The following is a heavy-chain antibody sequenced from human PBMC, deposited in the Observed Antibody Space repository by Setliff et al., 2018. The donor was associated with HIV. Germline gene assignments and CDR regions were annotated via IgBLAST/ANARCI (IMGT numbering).Heavy chain of an antibody. CDR3: AKELAASGLGYFDS. Sequence: PGGSLRLSCAASGFTFSSYSMNWVRQAPGKGLEWVSYIRSSSGTIFYADSVRGRFTISRDNAKNTVYLQMNSLRAEDTAEYYCAKELAASGLGYFDSWGRGILVTVSS. V-gene: IGHV3-48*01. CDR2: IRSSSGTI. D-gene: IGHD3-22*01. J-gene: IGHJ4*02. CDR1: GFTFSSYS.